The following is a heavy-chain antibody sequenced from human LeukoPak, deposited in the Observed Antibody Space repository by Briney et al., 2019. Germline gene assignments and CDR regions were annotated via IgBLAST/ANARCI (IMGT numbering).Heavy chain of an antibody. Sequence: SETLPLTCTVSGGSISSSSYYWGWIRQPPGKGLEWIGSIYYSGSTYYNPSLKSRVTIPVDTSKNQFSLKLSSVTAADTAVYYCARYYDSSTYLDYWGQGTLVTVSS. CDR1: GGSISSSSYY. CDR3: ARYYDSSTYLDY. CDR2: IYYSGST. D-gene: IGHD3-22*01. J-gene: IGHJ4*02. V-gene: IGHV4-39*01.